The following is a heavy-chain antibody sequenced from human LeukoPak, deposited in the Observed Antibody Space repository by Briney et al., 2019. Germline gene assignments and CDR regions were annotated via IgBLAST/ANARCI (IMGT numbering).Heavy chain of an antibody. CDR3: ARAAHRRYSSHVDY. CDR1: GGSFSGYY. V-gene: IGHV4-34*01. J-gene: IGHJ4*02. Sequence: SETLSLTCAVYGGSFSGYYWSWIRQPPGKGLEWIGEINHSGSTNYNPSLKSRVTISVDTSKNQFSLKLSSVTAADTAEYYCARAAHRRYSSHVDYWGQGTLVTVSS. CDR2: INHSGST. D-gene: IGHD6-13*01.